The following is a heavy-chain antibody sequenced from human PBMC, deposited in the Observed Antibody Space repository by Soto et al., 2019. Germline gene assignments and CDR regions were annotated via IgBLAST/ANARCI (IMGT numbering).Heavy chain of an antibody. CDR2: ILGKGDGG. D-gene: IGHD3-3*01. CDR1: GFTFSNYT. V-gene: IGHV3-23*01. J-gene: IGHJ4*02. CDR3: AKDRQPDGFWPFDH. Sequence: EVQLLESGGGLVQPGGSLRLSCAASGFTFSNYTMSWVRQAPGKGLEWVSGILGKGDGGYYADSVKGRFTSSRDNSKNTLSLQMNSLRTDGTAMYYWAKDRQPDGFWPFDHWGRGTLIIVSS.